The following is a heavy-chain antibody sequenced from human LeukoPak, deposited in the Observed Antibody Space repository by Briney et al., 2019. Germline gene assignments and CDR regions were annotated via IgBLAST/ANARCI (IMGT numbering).Heavy chain of an antibody. D-gene: IGHD1-26*01. J-gene: IGHJ4*02. V-gene: IGHV4-31*03. CDR1: GGSVSRGGYY. CDR3: ATADWESFYFDS. Sequence: SETLSLTCSVSGGSVSRGGYYWNWIRQHPGKGLEWIGFTSYSEGTYYNPSLMSRITISVDRSQNQFSLKMRDVTAADTAVYFCATADWESFYFDSWGQGVLVAVSS. CDR2: TSYSEGT.